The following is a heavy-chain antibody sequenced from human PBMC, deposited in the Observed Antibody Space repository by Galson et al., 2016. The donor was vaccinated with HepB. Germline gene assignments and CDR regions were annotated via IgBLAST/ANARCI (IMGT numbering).Heavy chain of an antibody. CDR3: ARDLGYCSGGICHRYYYYGMDV. CDR1: GGSIGSYY. Sequence: LSLTCTVSGGSIGSYYRSWIRQPPGKGLEWIGYIYNSGFTNYNPSLKSRVTMSVDTSKNQFSLKLSSVTAADTAVYYCARDLGYCSGGICHRYYYYGMDVWGQGTTVTVSS. D-gene: IGHD2-15*01. CDR2: IYNSGFT. J-gene: IGHJ6*02. V-gene: IGHV4-59*01.